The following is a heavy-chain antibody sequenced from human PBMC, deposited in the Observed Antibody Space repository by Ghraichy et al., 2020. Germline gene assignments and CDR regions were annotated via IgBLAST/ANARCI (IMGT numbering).Heavy chain of an antibody. CDR1: GFTFSSYS. D-gene: IGHD2-15*01. Sequence: GGSLRLSCAASGFTFSSYSMNWVRQAPGKGLEWVSSISSSSYIYYADSVKGRFTISRDNAKNSLYLQMNSLRAEDTALYYCALDCRGGSCYLGATWGQGTLVTVSS. J-gene: IGHJ4*02. CDR2: ISSSSYI. CDR3: ALDCRGGSCYLGAT. V-gene: IGHV3-21*01.